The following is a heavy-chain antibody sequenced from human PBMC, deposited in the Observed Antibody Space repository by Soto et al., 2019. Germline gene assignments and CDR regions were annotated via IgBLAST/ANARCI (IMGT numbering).Heavy chain of an antibody. V-gene: IGHV1-58*02. Sequence: QMQLVQSGPEVKKPGTSVKVSCKASGFTFTSSAMQWVRQARGQRLEWIGWIVVGSGNTNYAQKFQERVTITREMSTRTAYMELSSLRSEDTAVYYCAASEYSSSWYRYYYGMDVWGQGTTVTVSS. CDR2: IVVGSGNT. J-gene: IGHJ6*02. D-gene: IGHD6-13*01. CDR1: GFTFTSSA. CDR3: AASEYSSSWYRYYYGMDV.